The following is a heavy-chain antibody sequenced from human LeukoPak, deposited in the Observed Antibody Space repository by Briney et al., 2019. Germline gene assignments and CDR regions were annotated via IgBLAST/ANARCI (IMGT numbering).Heavy chain of an antibody. CDR2: IYYSGST. Sequence: KPSETLSLTCTVSGGSISSSSYYWGWIRQPPGKGLEWIGSIYYSGSTYYNPSLKSRVTISVDTSKNQFSLKLSSVTAADTAVYYCARATWIQLWPDWFDPWGQGTLVTVSS. V-gene: IGHV4-39*07. D-gene: IGHD5-18*01. CDR1: GGSISSSSYY. CDR3: ARATWIQLWPDWFDP. J-gene: IGHJ5*02.